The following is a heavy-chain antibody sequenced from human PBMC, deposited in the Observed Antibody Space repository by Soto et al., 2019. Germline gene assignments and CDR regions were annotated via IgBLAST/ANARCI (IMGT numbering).Heavy chain of an antibody. J-gene: IGHJ6*02. CDR3: AKISSAHYYYYVMGV. Sequence: EVQLLESGGGLVQPGGSLRLSCVASGFTFSDYAMSWVRQVPGKGLEWVSAITDSGVSTYYADSVKGRFTISRDNSKNTLFLQMNSLRVEDTAIYFCAKISSAHYYYYVMGVWGQGTTVTVSS. V-gene: IGHV3-23*01. D-gene: IGHD3-22*01. CDR2: ITDSGVST. CDR1: GFTFSDYA.